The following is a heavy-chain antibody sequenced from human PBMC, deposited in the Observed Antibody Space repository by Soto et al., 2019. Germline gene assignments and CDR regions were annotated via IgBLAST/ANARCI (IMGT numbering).Heavy chain of an antibody. D-gene: IGHD2-21*02. Sequence: GVSLRLSCAASGFSFSTYSMNWVRQAPGKGLEWVSSISSRGDTYYADSVKGRFTISRDNAKNSVSLQMDSLRAEDAAVYYCAREETAWPLAYGLDVWGQGTTVTVSS. V-gene: IGHV3-21*01. CDR1: GFSFSTYS. CDR3: AREETAWPLAYGLDV. J-gene: IGHJ6*02. CDR2: ISSRGDT.